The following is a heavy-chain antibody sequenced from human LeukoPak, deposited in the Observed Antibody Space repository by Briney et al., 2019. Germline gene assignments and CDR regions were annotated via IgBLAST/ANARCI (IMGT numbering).Heavy chain of an antibody. Sequence: SETLSLTCTVSGGSISSYYWSWIRQPPGKGLEWLGYIDYSGSTSYNPFLESRVTISVDTSKNQFSLKLSSVTAADTAVYYCARQGDGYSSRFDYWGQGTLVTVSS. D-gene: IGHD5-24*01. CDR3: ARQGDGYSSRFDY. CDR2: IDYSGST. V-gene: IGHV4-59*08. CDR1: GGSISSYY. J-gene: IGHJ4*02.